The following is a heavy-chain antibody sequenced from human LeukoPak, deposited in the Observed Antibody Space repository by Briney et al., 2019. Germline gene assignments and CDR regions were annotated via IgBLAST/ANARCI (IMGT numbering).Heavy chain of an antibody. CDR3: AKDRFSDVATIREY. V-gene: IGHV3-23*01. D-gene: IGHD5-12*01. Sequence: GGSLRLSCAASGFTFSSYAMSWVRQAPGKGLEWVSAISGSGGSTYYADSVKGQFTISRDNSKNTLYLQMNSLRAEDTAVYYCAKDRFSDVATIREYWGQGTLVTVSS. CDR2: ISGSGGST. CDR1: GFTFSSYA. J-gene: IGHJ4*02.